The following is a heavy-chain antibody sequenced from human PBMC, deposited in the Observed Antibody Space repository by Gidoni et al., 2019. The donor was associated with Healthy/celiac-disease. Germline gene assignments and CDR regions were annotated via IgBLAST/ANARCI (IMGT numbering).Heavy chain of an antibody. CDR2: ISSSGSTI. CDR1: GFPFSDYY. D-gene: IGHD3-3*01. V-gene: IGHV3-11*01. Sequence: QVQLVESGGGLVKPGGSLRLSCAASGFPFSDYYMSWIRQAPGKGLEWVAYISSSGSTIYYADSVKGRFTISRDNAKNSLYLQMNSLRAEDTAVYYCAREGTPENDDFWSGYYSYYYGMDVWGQGTTVTVSS. J-gene: IGHJ6*02. CDR3: AREGTPENDDFWSGYYSYYYGMDV.